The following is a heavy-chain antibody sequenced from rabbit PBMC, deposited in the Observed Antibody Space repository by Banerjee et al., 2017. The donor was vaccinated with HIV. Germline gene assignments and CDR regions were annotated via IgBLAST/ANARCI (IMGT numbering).Heavy chain of an antibody. J-gene: IGHJ3*01. CDR1: GFSFSSGYW. Sequence: QEQLEESGGDLVKPEGSLTLTCTASGFSFSSGYWICWVRQAPGKGLEWIACMHTGDGSTYYASWAKGRFTVSKTSSTTVTLQMTSLTAADTATYFCARGGYTYGDAGYAYAMTRLDLWGPGTLVTVS. CDR2: MHTGDGST. D-gene: IGHD6-1*01. V-gene: IGHV1S45*01. CDR3: ARGGYTYGDAGYAYAMTRLDL.